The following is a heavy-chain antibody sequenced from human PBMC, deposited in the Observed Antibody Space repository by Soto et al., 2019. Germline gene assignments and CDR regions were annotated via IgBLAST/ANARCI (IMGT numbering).Heavy chain of an antibody. J-gene: IGHJ6*02. D-gene: IGHD3-3*01. CDR3: ARDYGFWSGYYPGRGGMDV. CDR1: GFTFSSYA. Sequence: SLRLSCAASGFTFSSYAMHWVRQAPGKGLEWVAVISYDGSNKYYADSVKGRFTISRDNSKNTLYLQMNSLRAEDTAVYYCARDYGFWSGYYPGRGGMDVWGQGTTVTVSS. V-gene: IGHV3-30-3*01. CDR2: ISYDGSNK.